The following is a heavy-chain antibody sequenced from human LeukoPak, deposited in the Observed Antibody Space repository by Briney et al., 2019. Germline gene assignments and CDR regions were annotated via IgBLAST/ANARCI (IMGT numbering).Heavy chain of an antibody. CDR2: IYYSGST. J-gene: IGHJ5*02. CDR3: ARVENDFWSGFIINWFDP. V-gene: IGHV4-39*01. Sequence: SETLSLTCTVSGDSISSRSYYYWGWIRQPPGKGLEWIGTIYYSGSTYYKSSLKSRVTMSVDTSKNQFSLKLSSVTAADTAVYYCARVENDFWSGFIINWFDPWGQGTLVTVSS. CDR1: GDSISSRSYYY. D-gene: IGHD3-3*01.